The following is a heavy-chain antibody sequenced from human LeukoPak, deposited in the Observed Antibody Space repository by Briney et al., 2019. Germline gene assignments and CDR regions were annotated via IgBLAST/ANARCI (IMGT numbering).Heavy chain of an antibody. Sequence: ASVKVSCKASGYTFTSYGISWGRHAPRQGLEWVGCISTYNGNTNYAQKFQGRVTMTTDTSTSTAYMELRSLRSDDTAVYYCARDLRLLLWNLDYWGQGTLVTVSS. D-gene: IGHD5-18*01. J-gene: IGHJ4*02. CDR3: ARDLRLLLWNLDY. CDR2: ISTYNGNT. CDR1: GYTFTSYG. V-gene: IGHV1-18*01.